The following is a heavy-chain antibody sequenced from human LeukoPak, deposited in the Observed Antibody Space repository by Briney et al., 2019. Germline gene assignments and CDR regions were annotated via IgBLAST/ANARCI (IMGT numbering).Heavy chain of an antibody. CDR1: GFTFSSYE. CDR3: ARRRDFIDY. CDR2: SSSSGSTI. J-gene: IGHJ4*02. D-gene: IGHD3/OR15-3a*01. V-gene: IGHV3-48*03. Sequence: GGSLRLSCAASGFTFSSYEMNWVRQAPGKGLEWVSYSSSSGSTIYYADSVKGRFAISRDNAKNSLYLQMNSLRAEDTAVHYCARRRDFIDYWGQGTLVTVSS.